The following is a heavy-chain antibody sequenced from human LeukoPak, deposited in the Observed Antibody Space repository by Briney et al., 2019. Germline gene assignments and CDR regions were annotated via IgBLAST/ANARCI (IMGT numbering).Heavy chain of an antibody. CDR3: ARHVHGGYYDGMDV. J-gene: IGHJ6*02. CDR2: IYPDDPDT. V-gene: IGHV5-51*01. Sequence: GESLKISCKGSDYSFTNYWIGWVRQMPGKGLEWMGVIYPDDPDTRYSPSFRGHVTISADKSISTAYLQWSSLKASDTAMYYCARHVHGGYYDGMDVWGQGTPVTVSS. D-gene: IGHD3-10*01. CDR1: DYSFTNYW.